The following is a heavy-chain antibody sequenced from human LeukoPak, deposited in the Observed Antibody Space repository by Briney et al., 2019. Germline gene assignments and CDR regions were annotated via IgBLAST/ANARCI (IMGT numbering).Heavy chain of an antibody. D-gene: IGHD3-9*01. V-gene: IGHV4-59*08. CDR2: IYYSGST. J-gene: IGHJ5*02. CDR1: GGSISSYY. CDR3: ARWYRALTGTNWFDP. Sequence: SETLSLTCTISGGSISSYYWSWLRQPPGKGLEWIGYIYYSGSTNYNPSLKSRVTISVDTSKNQFSLKLSSVTAADTAVYYCARWYRALTGTNWFDPWGQGTLVTVSS.